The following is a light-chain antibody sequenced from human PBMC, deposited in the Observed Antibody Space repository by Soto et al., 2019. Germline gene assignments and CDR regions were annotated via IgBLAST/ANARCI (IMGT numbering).Light chain of an antibody. J-gene: IGKJ1*01. V-gene: IGKV1-5*01. CDR1: QSISSW. CDR3: QQYYSYPRT. CDR2: DAS. Sequence: DIQMTQSPSTLSASVGDRVTITCRASQSISSWLAWYQQKPGKAPKLLIYDASTWQSGVPSRFSGSGSGTDFTLTISCLQSEGFATYYCQQYYSYPRTFGQGTKVDIK.